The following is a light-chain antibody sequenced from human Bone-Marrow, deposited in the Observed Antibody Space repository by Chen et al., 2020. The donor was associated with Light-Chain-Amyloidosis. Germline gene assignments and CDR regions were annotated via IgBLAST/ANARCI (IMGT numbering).Light chain of an antibody. V-gene: IGKV3-15*01. Sequence: EIVMTQSPATLSVSPGERATLSCRASQSVSSNLAWYQQKPGQAPRLLIYGASTRATSIPARFSGSGSGTEFTLTISSLQSGDFAVYYCQQYTKWPPYTFGQGTKLEIK. CDR2: GAS. CDR3: QQYTKWPPYT. CDR1: QSVSSN. J-gene: IGKJ2*01.